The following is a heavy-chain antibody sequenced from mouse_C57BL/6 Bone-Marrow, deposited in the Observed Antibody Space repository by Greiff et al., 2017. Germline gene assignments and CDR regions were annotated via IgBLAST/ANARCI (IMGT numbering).Heavy chain of an antibody. CDR2: IYPRSGNT. CDR1: GYTFTSYG. CDR3: ARGPYYGSSYACFAY. Sequence: QVQLQQSGAELARPGASVKLSCKASGYTFTSYGISWVKQRTGQGLEWIGEIYPRSGNTYYNEKFKGKATLTADKSSSTAYMELRSLTSEDSAVYFCARGPYYGSSYACFAYWGQGTLVTVSA. D-gene: IGHD1-1*01. V-gene: IGHV1-81*01. J-gene: IGHJ3*01.